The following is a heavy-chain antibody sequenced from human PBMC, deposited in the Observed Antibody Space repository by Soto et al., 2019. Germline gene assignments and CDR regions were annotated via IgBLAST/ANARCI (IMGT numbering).Heavy chain of an antibody. D-gene: IGHD6-13*01. J-gene: IGHJ4*02. CDR2: IIPIFGTA. V-gene: IGHV1-69*13. CDR3: ARDRTRRAAAIYYFDY. Sequence: SVKVSCKASGGTFSSYAISWVRQAPGQGLEWMGGIIPIFGTANYAQKFQGRVTITADESTSTAYMELSSLRSEDTAVYYCARDRTRRAAAIYYFDYWGQGTLVTVSS. CDR1: GGTFSSYA.